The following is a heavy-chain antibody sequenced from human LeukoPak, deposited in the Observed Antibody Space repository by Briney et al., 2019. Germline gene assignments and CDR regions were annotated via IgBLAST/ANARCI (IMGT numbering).Heavy chain of an antibody. Sequence: PGRSVRLSCAASGFTFSNYAMHWVRQAPGKGLEWVAVVSYDGHNIYYADSVKGRFTIYRDNSKNTLYLQMNSLSGEDTAVYYCVIDLKPQYYYGMDVWGQGTTVTVSS. CDR3: VIDLKPQYYYGMDV. V-gene: IGHV3-30-3*01. CDR2: VSYDGHNI. CDR1: GFTFSNYA. D-gene: IGHD3-9*01. J-gene: IGHJ6*02.